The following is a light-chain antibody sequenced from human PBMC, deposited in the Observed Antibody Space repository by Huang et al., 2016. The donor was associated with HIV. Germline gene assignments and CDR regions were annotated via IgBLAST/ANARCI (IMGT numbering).Light chain of an antibody. V-gene: IGKV1-39*01. CDR3: QQSYTSPYT. Sequence: DVQMTQSPSSLSASVGDRITITCRASQSIITYLNWYQQHPGKAPKLLIYGASSLLGGVPSRFSGSVSGTDVTLTISSLQPEDFATYYCQQSYTSPYTFGQGTKLEI. CDR2: GAS. J-gene: IGKJ2*01. CDR1: QSIITY.